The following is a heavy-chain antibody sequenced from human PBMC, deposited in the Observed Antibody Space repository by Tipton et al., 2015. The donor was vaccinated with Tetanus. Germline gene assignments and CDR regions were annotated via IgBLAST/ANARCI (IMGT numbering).Heavy chain of an antibody. V-gene: IGHV4-59*01. D-gene: IGHD2-21*01. CDR2: IYTVGNAGSP. CDR3: ARGFCGGAGCGRGGNWFDP. CDR1: GDSIKNYY. J-gene: IGHJ5*02. Sequence: TLSLTCSVSGDSIKNYYWNWIRQTPGKGMEWIGYIYTVGNAGSPTYTPSPQSRVTVSVDTSKSQFSRKVASLTAADTAEYYCARGFCGGAGCGRGGNWFDPWGPGTLVTVSS.